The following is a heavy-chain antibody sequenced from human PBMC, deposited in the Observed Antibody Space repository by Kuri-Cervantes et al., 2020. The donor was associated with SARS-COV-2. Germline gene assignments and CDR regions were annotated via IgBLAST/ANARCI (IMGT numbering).Heavy chain of an antibody. Sequence: SQTLSLTCAVSGYSISSGYYWGWIRQPPGKGLEWIGSIYHSGSTYYNPSLKSRVTISVDTSKNQFSLKLSSVTAADTAVYYCARDNLWLDYYYMDVWGKGTTVTVSS. J-gene: IGHJ6*03. CDR2: IYHSGST. V-gene: IGHV4-38-2*02. CDR1: GYSISSGYY. CDR3: ARDNLWLDYYYMDV. D-gene: IGHD2-21*01.